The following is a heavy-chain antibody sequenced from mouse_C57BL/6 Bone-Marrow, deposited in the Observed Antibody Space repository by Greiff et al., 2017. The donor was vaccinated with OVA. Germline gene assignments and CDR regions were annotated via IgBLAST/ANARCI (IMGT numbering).Heavy chain of an antibody. Sequence: QVQLQQSGAELVRPGTSVKMSCKASGYTFTNYWIGWAKQRPGHGLEWIGDIYPGGGYTNYNEKFKGKATLTADKSSSTAYMQCSSLTSEDSAIYYCARVNGNDYYAMDYWGQGTSVTFSS. CDR3: ARVNGNDYYAMDY. D-gene: IGHD2-1*01. V-gene: IGHV1-63*01. CDR1: GYTFTNYW. J-gene: IGHJ4*01. CDR2: IYPGGGYT.